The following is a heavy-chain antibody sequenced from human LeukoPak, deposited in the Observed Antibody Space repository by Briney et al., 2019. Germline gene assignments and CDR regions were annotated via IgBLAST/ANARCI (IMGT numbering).Heavy chain of an antibody. J-gene: IGHJ4*02. V-gene: IGHV3-23*01. D-gene: IGHD4-17*01. CDR1: GFTFSSYA. CDR3: AKSRTVTTLPDY. Sequence: GASLRLYCAASGFTFSSYAMSWVRQAPGKGLEGVSAISGSGGSTYYADSVKGRFTISRDNSKNTLYLQMNSLRAEDAAVYYCAKSRTVTTLPDYWGQGTLVTVSS. CDR2: ISGSGGST.